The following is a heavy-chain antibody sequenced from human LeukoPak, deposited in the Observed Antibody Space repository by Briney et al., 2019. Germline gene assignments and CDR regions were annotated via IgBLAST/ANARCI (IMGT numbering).Heavy chain of an antibody. J-gene: IGHJ4*02. Sequence: GGSLRLSCAGSGFTFSTYWMSWVRQAPGKGLEWVSAISGSGGSTYYADSVKGRFTISRDNPKNTLYLQMNSLRAEDTAVYYCAKGIQVWPRGIDYWGQGTLVTVSS. D-gene: IGHD5-18*01. CDR1: GFTFSTYW. V-gene: IGHV3-23*01. CDR2: ISGSGGST. CDR3: AKGIQVWPRGIDY.